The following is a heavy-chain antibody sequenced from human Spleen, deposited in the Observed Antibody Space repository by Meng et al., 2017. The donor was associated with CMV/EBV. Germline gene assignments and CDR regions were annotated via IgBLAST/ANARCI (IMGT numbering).Heavy chain of an antibody. D-gene: IGHD3-16*01. V-gene: IGHV1-46*01. J-gene: IGHJ4*02. CDR2: IDPSGDSP. Sequence: ASVKVSCKASGYTFTSYYMHWVRQAPGQGLEWMARIDPSGDSPTYAQNFQGRVTMTRDTSTSTVYMDLSSLRSDDTAVYYCARDLTYGTGDYLDYWGQGTLVTVSS. CDR3: ARDLTYGTGDYLDY. CDR1: GYTFTSYY.